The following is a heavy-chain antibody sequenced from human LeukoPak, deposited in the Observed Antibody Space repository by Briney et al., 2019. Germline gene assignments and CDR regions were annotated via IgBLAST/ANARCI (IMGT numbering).Heavy chain of an antibody. V-gene: IGHV1-8*01. CDR1: GYTFTSYD. J-gene: IGHJ4*02. Sequence: GASVKVSCKASGYTFTSYDINWVRQATGQGLEWMGWMNPNSANTGYAQKFQGRITMTRNTSISTAYMELSSLRSEDTAVYYCATNSRGARHFGYWGQGTLVTVSS. CDR3: ATNSRGARHFGY. CDR2: MNPNSANT. D-gene: IGHD2-15*01.